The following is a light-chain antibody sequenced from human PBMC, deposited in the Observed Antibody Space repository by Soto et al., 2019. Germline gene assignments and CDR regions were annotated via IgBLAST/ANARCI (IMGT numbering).Light chain of an antibody. CDR2: GNS. J-gene: IGLJ1*01. CDR3: QSYDSSLSGYV. V-gene: IGLV1-40*01. CDR1: SSNIGAGYD. Sequence: QSVLTQPPSVSGAPGQRVTISCTGSSSNIGAGYDVHWYQQLPGTAPKLLIYGNSNRPSGVPDRFSGSKSVTSASLAITGLQADDEADYYCQSYDSSLSGYVFGTGTKLTVL.